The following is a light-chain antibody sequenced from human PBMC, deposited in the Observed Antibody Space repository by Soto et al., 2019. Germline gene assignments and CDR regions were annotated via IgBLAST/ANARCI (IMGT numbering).Light chain of an antibody. CDR2: TAS. Sequence: DIRITHSASTLSASLLYRVTITFRASQSITSELAWYQQKPGKAPKVLIYTASTLKSGVPSRFSGSGSGTEFTLTISSLQPDDFATYYCQHYNSYSEAFGQGTKV. J-gene: IGKJ1*01. CDR1: QSITSE. CDR3: QHYNSYSEA. V-gene: IGKV1-5*03.